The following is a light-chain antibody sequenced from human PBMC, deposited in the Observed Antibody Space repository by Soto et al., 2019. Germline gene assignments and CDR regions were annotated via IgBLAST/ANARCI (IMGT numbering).Light chain of an antibody. CDR1: QTSGSNF. CDR2: ASS. J-gene: IGKJ5*01. CDR3: QLYGISPQ. Sequence: EILLTQSPGTLSLSPGERATLSCETSQTSGSNFLAWYQHKPGQAPRLLIYASSNRATGIPDRLSGSESGPEFTLTINRLEPEDFAVYYCQLYGISPQFGQGTRLEI. V-gene: IGKV3-20*01.